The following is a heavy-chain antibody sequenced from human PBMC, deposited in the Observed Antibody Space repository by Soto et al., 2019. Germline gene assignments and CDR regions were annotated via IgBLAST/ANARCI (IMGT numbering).Heavy chain of an antibody. Sequence: GASVKVSCKASGGTFSSYTISWVRQAPGQGLEWMGRIIPILGIANYAQKFQGRVTITADKSTSTAYMELSSLRSEDTAVYYCARVRAVPTAPPPLPDFWAQGTLVTVS. J-gene: IGHJ3*01. CDR3: ARVRAVPTAPPPLPDF. CDR1: GGTFSSYT. D-gene: IGHD3-10*01. CDR2: IIPILGIA. V-gene: IGHV1-69*02.